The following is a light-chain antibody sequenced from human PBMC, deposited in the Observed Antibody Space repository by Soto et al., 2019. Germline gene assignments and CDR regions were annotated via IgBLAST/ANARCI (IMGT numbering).Light chain of an antibody. CDR2: GAS. CDR3: QQYGSSPLTS. CDR1: QTVSSAF. Sequence: DIVLTQSPGTLSLSPGARATLSCRTSQTVSSAFLAWYKQKPGQAPRLLIYGASSRATGIPDRFSGSGSGPDFTLTISRREPEDSAVYYSQQYGSSPLTSFGQGTKLEIK. J-gene: IGKJ2*01. V-gene: IGKV3-20*01.